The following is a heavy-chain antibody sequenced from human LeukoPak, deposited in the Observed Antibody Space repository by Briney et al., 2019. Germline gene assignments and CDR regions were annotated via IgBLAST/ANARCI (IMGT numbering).Heavy chain of an antibody. J-gene: IGHJ5*02. CDR2: IYHSGST. CDR1: GGSISSGGYY. V-gene: IGHV4-30-2*01. Sequence: PSETLSLTCTVSGGSISSGGYYWSWIRQPPGKGLEWIGYIYHSGSTYYNPSLKSRVTISVDRSKNQFSLKLSSVTAADTAVYYCASSKIVVVTGPWGQGTLVTVSS. CDR3: ASSKIVVVTGP. D-gene: IGHD3-22*01.